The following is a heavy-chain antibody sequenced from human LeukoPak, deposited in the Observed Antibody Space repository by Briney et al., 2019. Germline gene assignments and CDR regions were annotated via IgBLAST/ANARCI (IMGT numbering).Heavy chain of an antibody. CDR1: GFTFDDYA. Sequence: PGGSLRLSCAASGFTFDDYAMHSVRQAPGKGLEWVSLISGDGGSTYYADSVKGRFTISRDNSKNSLYLQMNSLSTEDTALYYCAKGGSGWSYDFGFWGQGTLVTVSS. CDR2: ISGDGGST. CDR3: AKGGSGWSYDFGF. J-gene: IGHJ4*02. D-gene: IGHD6-19*01. V-gene: IGHV3-43*02.